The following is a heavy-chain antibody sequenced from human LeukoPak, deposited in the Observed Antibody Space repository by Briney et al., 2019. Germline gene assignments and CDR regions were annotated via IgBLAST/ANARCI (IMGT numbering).Heavy chain of an antibody. CDR2: ICTGDVT. J-gene: IGHJ4*02. CDR1: GFRVSSNH. CDR3: ARERDYDTYIDY. D-gene: IGHD3-22*01. V-gene: IGHV3-53*01. Sequence: GGSLRLSCAVSGFRVSSNHMTWVRQAPGKGLEWVSLICTGDVTYYADSVKGRFTISTDNSKNILYLQMDSLTAEDTALHYCARERDYDTYIDYWGQGTLVTVSS.